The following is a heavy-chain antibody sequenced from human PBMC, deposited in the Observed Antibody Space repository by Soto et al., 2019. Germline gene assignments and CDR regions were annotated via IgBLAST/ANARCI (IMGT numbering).Heavy chain of an antibody. Sequence: PSETLSLTCTVSGGSISSYYWSWIRQPPGKGLEWIGYIYYSGSTNYNPSLKSRVTISVDTSKNQFSLKLSSVTAADTAVYYCARFSGRDGYNYFDYWGQGTLVTISS. CDR1: GGSISSYY. CDR3: ARFSGRDGYNYFDY. J-gene: IGHJ4*02. V-gene: IGHV4-59*01. D-gene: IGHD5-12*01. CDR2: IYYSGST.